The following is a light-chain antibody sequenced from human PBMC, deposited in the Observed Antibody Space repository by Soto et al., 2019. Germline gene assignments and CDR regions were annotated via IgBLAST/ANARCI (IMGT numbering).Light chain of an antibody. CDR1: QSVNNNY. CDR3: QQYNSYSPT. J-gene: IGKJ1*01. CDR2: DTF. V-gene: IGKV3-20*01. Sequence: EIVLMQSPGTLSLSPGEGATLSCRASQSVNNNYLAWYQQKPGQAPTVLIFDTFRRATGVPDRFSGSGSGTDFTLTISRLEPEDFAVYYCQQYNSYSPTFGQGTRVEIK.